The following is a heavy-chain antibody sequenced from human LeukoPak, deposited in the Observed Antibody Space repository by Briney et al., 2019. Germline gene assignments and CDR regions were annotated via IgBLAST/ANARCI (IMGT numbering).Heavy chain of an antibody. D-gene: IGHD2-2*01. V-gene: IGHV3-23*01. CDR1: GFTFDSSA. Sequence: HPGGSLRLSCAVSGFTFDSSAMSWVRQAPGKGLEWVSTITDTGGSTHYADSVKGRFTISRNNSKNTLYLQMNSLRAEDTALYYCAEGGCSSNSCYFPFDPWGQGTLVTVSS. CDR3: AEGGCSSNSCYFPFDP. J-gene: IGHJ5*02. CDR2: ITDTGGST.